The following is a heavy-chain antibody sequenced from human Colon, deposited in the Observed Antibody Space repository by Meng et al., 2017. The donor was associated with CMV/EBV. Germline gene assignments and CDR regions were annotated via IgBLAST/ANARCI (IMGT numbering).Heavy chain of an antibody. J-gene: IGHJ4*02. CDR3: APNYYDSSGYPFFHY. D-gene: IGHD3-22*01. V-gene: IGHV1-8*01. CDR2: MNPKNGYT. Sequence: SGSTITTFDNSWVRQAPGQGLEWMGWMNPKNGYTGYAQKFQGRVTMTTDTSINTAYMELSRLSSDDTAVYYCAPNYYDSSGYPFFHYWGQGTLVTVSS. CDR1: GSTITTFD.